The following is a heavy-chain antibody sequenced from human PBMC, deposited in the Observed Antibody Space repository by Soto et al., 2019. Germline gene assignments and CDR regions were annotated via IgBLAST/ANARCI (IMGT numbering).Heavy chain of an antibody. J-gene: IGHJ3*01. CDR3: TRPSESSGGAFDL. CDR2: IRSKANNYAT. D-gene: IGHD2-15*01. V-gene: IGHV3-73*01. Sequence: GGSPTLSCAPTGSNFSGSVMHWVRQASGKGLEWVGSIRSKANNYATAYAASVKGRFIISRDDSKNTAYLQMNSLKTEDTALYYCTRPSESSGGAFDLWGQGT. CDR1: GSNFSGSV.